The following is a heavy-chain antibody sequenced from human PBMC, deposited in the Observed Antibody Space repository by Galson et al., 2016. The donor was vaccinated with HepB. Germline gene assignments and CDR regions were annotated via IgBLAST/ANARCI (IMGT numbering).Heavy chain of an antibody. CDR3: VRQRTYGSAFDY. D-gene: IGHD3-10*01. CDR2: ISYNGGTT. J-gene: IGHJ4*02. CDR1: GFIFSKYT. V-gene: IGHV3-64D*08. Sequence: SLRLSCAAPGFIFSKYTMHWVRQAPGKGLQYVAGISYNGGTTHYADSVKGRFTISRDNSKNTLYLQMSSLRVEDTSVYCCVRQRTYGSAFDYWDQGTQVTVSS.